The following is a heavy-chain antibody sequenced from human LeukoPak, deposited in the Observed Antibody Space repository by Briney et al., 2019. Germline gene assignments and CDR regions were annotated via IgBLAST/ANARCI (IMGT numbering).Heavy chain of an antibody. CDR3: AKELIQLWFIGDYYYGMDV. D-gene: IGHD5-18*01. CDR2: ISYDGSNK. Sequence: GGSLRLSCAASGFTFSTYGMHWVRQAPGKGLEWVAVISYDGSNKYYADSVKGRFTISRDNSKNTLYLQMNSLRAEDTAVYYCAKELIQLWFIGDYYYGMDVWGQGTTVTVSS. CDR1: GFTFSTYG. V-gene: IGHV3-30*18. J-gene: IGHJ6*02.